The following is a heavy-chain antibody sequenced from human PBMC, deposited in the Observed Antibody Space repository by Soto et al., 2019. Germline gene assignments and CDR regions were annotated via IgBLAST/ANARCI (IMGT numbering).Heavy chain of an antibody. D-gene: IGHD3-3*01. V-gene: IGHV3-30*03. CDR1: GSIFSSYG. CDR2: TSYDGRNN. J-gene: IGHJ4*02. CDR3: ARDFSLLRFLEWTPGGY. Sequence: HPGGSLRLSCAVSGSIFSSYGMHWVRQAPGKGLEWVAVTSYDGRNNNYADSVRGRFTISRDNSKDTLYLQMSSLRPEDTAVYYCARDFSLLRFLEWTPGGYWGQGTLVTVSS.